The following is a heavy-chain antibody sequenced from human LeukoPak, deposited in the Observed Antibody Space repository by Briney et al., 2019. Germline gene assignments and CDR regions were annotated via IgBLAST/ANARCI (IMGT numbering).Heavy chain of an antibody. CDR3: AKESPGDLDY. D-gene: IGHD3-16*01. Sequence: GGSLRLSCTASGFTFSYHWMHWVRQVPGKGLVWISRIDGGGSSTSYADSVKGRFTISRDNSKNTLYLQMNSLRAEDTAVYYCAKESPGDLDYWGQGTLVTVSS. CDR1: GFTFSYHW. V-gene: IGHV3-74*01. J-gene: IGHJ4*02. CDR2: IDGGGSST.